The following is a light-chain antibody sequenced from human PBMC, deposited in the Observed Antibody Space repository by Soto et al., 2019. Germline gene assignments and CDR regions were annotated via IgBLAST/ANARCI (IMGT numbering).Light chain of an antibody. V-gene: IGKV1-27*01. Sequence: DIQLTQSPSSLSASVGDRVTITCRASQAISSYLAWYQQKPGKVPELLIYATSTLQSGAPSRFIGSGSGIDFTLTISSLKPEDVATYYCHKYNHAPTFGGGTKVEIK. CDR1: QAISSY. J-gene: IGKJ4*01. CDR2: ATS. CDR3: HKYNHAPT.